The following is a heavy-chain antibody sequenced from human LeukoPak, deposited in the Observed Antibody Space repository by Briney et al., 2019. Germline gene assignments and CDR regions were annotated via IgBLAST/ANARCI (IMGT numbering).Heavy chain of an antibody. CDR3: ASLLLDWSQDGVSYGGPHPPD. D-gene: IGHD2-8*01. CDR2: TSHTDTT. Sequence: SETLSLTCSVSDASMTNNFWTWIRQPPGKGLQYIGYTSHTDTTNYTPALKSRLTMSHDTSTDEFYLELTSVTAADTAFYFCASLLLDWSQDGVSYGGPHPPDWGPGTLVSVSS. CDR1: DASMTNNF. J-gene: IGHJ4*02. V-gene: IGHV4-59*01.